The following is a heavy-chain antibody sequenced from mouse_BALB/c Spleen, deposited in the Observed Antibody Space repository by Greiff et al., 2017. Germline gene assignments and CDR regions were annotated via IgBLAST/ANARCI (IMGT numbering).Heavy chain of an antibody. CDR2: IDPSNSET. CDR1: GYTFTSYW. CDR3: ARPDYYGSSYKAMDY. J-gene: IGHJ4*01. Sequence: VKLVESGPELVRPGASVKMSCKASGYTFTSYWMHWVKQRPGQGLEWIGMIDPSNSETRLNQKFKDKATLNVDKSSNTAYMQLSSLTSEDSAVYYCARPDYYGSSYKAMDYWGQGTSVTVSS. D-gene: IGHD1-1*01. V-gene: IGHV1S127*01.